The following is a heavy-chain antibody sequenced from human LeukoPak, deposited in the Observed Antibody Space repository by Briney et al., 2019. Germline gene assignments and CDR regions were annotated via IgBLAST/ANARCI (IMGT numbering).Heavy chain of an antibody. V-gene: IGHV4-30-2*01. Sequence: PSQTLSLTCAVSGGSISSGGYSWSWIRQPPGKGLEWIGYIYHSGSTNYNPSLKSRVTISVDTSKNQFSLKLSSVTAADTAVYYCARASRGLPKWFDPWGQGTLVTVSS. CDR3: ARASRGLPKWFDP. J-gene: IGHJ5*02. CDR1: GGSISSGGYS. CDR2: IYHSGST. D-gene: IGHD2-15*01.